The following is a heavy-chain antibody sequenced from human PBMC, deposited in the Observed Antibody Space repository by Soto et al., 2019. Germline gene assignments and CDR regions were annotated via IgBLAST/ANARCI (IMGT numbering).Heavy chain of an antibody. Sequence: QVQLVQSGAEVKKPGASVKVSCKASGYTFTSYGISWVRQASGQGLEWMGWISAYNGNTNYAQKLQGRVTMTTDTSTSTAYMELRSLRSDDTAVYYCARGELGYCSSTSCYYAFDIWGQGTMVTVSS. CDR1: GYTFTSYG. CDR3: ARGELGYCSSTSCYYAFDI. CDR2: ISAYNGNT. J-gene: IGHJ3*02. V-gene: IGHV1-18*01. D-gene: IGHD2-2*01.